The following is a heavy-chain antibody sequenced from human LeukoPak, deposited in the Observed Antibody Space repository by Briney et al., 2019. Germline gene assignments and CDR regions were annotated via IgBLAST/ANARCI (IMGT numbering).Heavy chain of an antibody. CDR2: IYPGDSDT. J-gene: IGHJ5*02. V-gene: IGHV5-51*01. D-gene: IGHD3-3*01. CDR1: GYSFTSYW. CDR3: ARRGTIFGPWKDDGSYNWFHP. Sequence: GESLKISCKGSGYSFTSYWIGWVRQMPGKGLEWMGIIYPGDSDTRYSPSFQGQVTISADKSISTAYLQWSSLKASDTAMYYCARRGTIFGPWKDDGSYNWFHPWGQGTLVTVSS.